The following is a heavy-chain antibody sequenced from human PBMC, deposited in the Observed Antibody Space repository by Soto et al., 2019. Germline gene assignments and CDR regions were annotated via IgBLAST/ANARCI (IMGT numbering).Heavy chain of an antibody. Sequence: GASLKVSCKVSGYTLTKLSIHWVRQAPGKGLEWMGGFDPEEGETIYAQKFQGRVTMTEDTSTDTAYMELSSLRSEDTAVYYCATARDLYYYGSGVRPHYGMDVWGQGTTVTVSS. V-gene: IGHV1-24*01. J-gene: IGHJ6*02. D-gene: IGHD3-10*01. CDR2: FDPEEGET. CDR3: ATARDLYYYGSGVRPHYGMDV. CDR1: GYTLTKLS.